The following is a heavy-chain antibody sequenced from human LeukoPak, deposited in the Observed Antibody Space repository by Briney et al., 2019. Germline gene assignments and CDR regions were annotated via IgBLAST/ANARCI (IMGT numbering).Heavy chain of an antibody. V-gene: IGHV1-18*01. Sequence: GASVKVSCKASGYTFTSYGISWVRQAPGQGLEWMGWISAYNGNTNYAQKLQGRVTMTTDTSTSTAYMELRSLRSDDTAVYYCATTSLGYYYDSSGLDAFDIWGQGTMVTASS. CDR2: ISAYNGNT. CDR3: ATTSLGYYYDSSGLDAFDI. J-gene: IGHJ3*02. D-gene: IGHD3-22*01. CDR1: GYTFTSYG.